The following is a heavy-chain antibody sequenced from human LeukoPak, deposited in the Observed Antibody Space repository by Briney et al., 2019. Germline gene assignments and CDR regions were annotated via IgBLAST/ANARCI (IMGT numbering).Heavy chain of an antibody. J-gene: IGHJ4*02. CDR3: ARDFPFGPGYHPFDS. Sequence: PSETLSLTCTVSVGSISSYYWSWIRQSAGKGLEWIGRIYNTGSTNYNPSLKSRVTMSVDTSKNQFSLRLNSMTAADTAVYYCARDFPFGPGYHPFDSWGQGILVSVSS. CDR2: IYNTGST. V-gene: IGHV4-4*07. CDR1: VGSISSYY. D-gene: IGHD3-9*01.